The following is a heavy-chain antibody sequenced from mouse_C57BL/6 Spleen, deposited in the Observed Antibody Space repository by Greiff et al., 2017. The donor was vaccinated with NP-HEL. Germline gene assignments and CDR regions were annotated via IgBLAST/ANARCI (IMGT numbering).Heavy chain of an antibody. J-gene: IGHJ3*01. V-gene: IGHV1-78*01. CDR1: GYTFTDHT. Sequence: VQLQESDAELVKPGASVKISCKVSGYTFTDHTIHWMKQRPEQGLEWIGYIYPRDGSTKYNEKFKGKATLTADKSSSTAYMQLNSLTSEDSAVYFCAREKDYYGSSLAYWGQGTLVTVSA. CDR3: AREKDYYGSSLAY. CDR2: IYPRDGST. D-gene: IGHD1-1*01.